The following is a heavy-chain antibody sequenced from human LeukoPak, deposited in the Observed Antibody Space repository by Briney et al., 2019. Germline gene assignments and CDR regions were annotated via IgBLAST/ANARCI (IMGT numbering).Heavy chain of an antibody. D-gene: IGHD6-19*01. J-gene: IGHJ4*02. CDR3: ARLGSSGWSADFDY. Sequence: PSETLSLTCTVSGGSISSGGYYWSWIRQHPGKGLEWIGYIYYSGSTYYNPSLKSRVTISVDTSKNQFSLKLSSVTAADTAVYYCARLGSSGWSADFDYWGQGTLVTVSS. CDR1: GGSISSGGYY. CDR2: IYYSGST. V-gene: IGHV4-31*03.